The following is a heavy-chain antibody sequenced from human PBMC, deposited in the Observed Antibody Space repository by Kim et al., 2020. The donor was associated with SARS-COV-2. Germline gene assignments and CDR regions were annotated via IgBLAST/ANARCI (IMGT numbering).Heavy chain of an antibody. J-gene: IGHJ4*02. Sequence: GGSLRLSCAASGFTFSSYWMRWVRQAPGKRLEWVANIKQDGSEKYYVDSVKGRFTISRDNAKNSLYLQMNSLRAEDTAVYYCARVFYGSGHDYWGQGTLVTVSS. CDR1: GFTFSSYW. CDR2: IKQDGSEK. CDR3: ARVFYGSGHDY. V-gene: IGHV3-7*01. D-gene: IGHD3-10*01.